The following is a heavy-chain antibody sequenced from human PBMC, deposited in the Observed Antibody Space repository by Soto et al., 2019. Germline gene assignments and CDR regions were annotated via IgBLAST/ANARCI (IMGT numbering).Heavy chain of an antibody. D-gene: IGHD3-16*01. V-gene: IGHV1-18*01. CDR1: GYTFTNFG. CDR3: ARGGTQIDY. Sequence: QVHLVQSGAEVKKPGASVKVSCTASGYTFTNFGISWVRQAPGQGLEWMGWISAYNGNTNYAPTFQGRVTMTPDTYTSTAYMALRSLRSDDSAVYYCARGGTQIDYWGQGTLVTVSS. CDR2: ISAYNGNT. J-gene: IGHJ4*02.